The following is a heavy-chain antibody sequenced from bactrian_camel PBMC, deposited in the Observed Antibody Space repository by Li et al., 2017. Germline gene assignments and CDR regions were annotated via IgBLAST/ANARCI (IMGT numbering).Heavy chain of an antibody. CDR1: GFTFSMFA. CDR3: ATNDNVPFH. J-gene: IGHJ4*01. V-gene: IGHV3S1*01. CDR2: IMKGGDST. Sequence: HVQLVESGGGSVQSGGSLRLSCAASGFTFSMFAMCWVRQAPGKGLEWVSGIMKGGDSTFYADSVKGRFTISRDNAKNTLYLQLNSLKTEDMAMYYCATNDNVPFHWGQGTQVTVS.